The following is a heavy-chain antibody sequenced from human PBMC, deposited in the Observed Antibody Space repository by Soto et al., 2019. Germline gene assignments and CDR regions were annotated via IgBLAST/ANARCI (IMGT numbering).Heavy chain of an antibody. CDR3: ARDLFIAYYDILTGPNYYYGMDV. CDR1: GFTFISYG. Sequence: PGGPLRVSCAASGFTFISYGMHWVHQAPGKGLEWVAVISYDGSNKYYADSVKGRFTISRDNSKNTLYLQMNSLRAEDTAVYYCARDLFIAYYDILTGPNYYYGMDVWGQGTTVTVSS. V-gene: IGHV3-30*03. CDR2: ISYDGSNK. J-gene: IGHJ6*02. D-gene: IGHD3-9*01.